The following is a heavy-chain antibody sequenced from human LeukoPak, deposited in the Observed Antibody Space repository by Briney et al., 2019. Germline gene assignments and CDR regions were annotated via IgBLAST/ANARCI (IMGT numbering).Heavy chain of an antibody. CDR2: ISGSGGST. D-gene: IGHD2-15*01. CDR1: GFIFSHYG. V-gene: IGHV3-23*01. CDR3: AKDESGYCSGGSCYSNWFDP. J-gene: IGHJ5*02. Sequence: GGSLRLSCAASGFIFSHYGMSWVRQAPGKGLEWVSAISGSGGSTYYADSVKGRFTISRDNSKNTLYLQMNSLRAEDTAVYYCAKDESGYCSGGSCYSNWFDPWGQGTLVTVSS.